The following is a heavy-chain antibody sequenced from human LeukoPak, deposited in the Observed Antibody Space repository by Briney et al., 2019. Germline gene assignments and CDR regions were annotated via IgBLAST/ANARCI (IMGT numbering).Heavy chain of an antibody. CDR1: GFTFSSYS. CDR3: AKSLRSGSYRTYLLYRLAFDI. CDR2: ISSSSSYI. J-gene: IGHJ3*02. D-gene: IGHD1-26*01. Sequence: PGGSLRLSCAASGFTFSSYSMNWVRQAPGKGLEWVSSISSSSSYIYYADSVKGRFTISRDNAKNSLYLQMNSLRAEDTAVYYCAKSLRSGSYRTYLLYRLAFDIWGQGTMVTVSS. V-gene: IGHV3-21*04.